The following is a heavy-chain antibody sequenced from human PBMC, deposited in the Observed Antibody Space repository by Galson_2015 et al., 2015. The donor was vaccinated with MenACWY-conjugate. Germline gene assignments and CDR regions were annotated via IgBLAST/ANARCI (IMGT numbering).Heavy chain of an antibody. J-gene: IGHJ4*02. V-gene: IGHV3-53*01. D-gene: IGHD2-15*01. CDR3: AGDCSGGGCSYFFDY. CDR1: GFSVSSYY. Sequence: SLRLSCAASGFSVSSYYMSWVRQAPGTGPEWISVIRRAGSTVYAASEQCRFTISRDTSKNAVFLQMSNLIAEDTAVYYCAGDCSGGGCSYFFDYWGQGTLVTVSS. CDR2: IRRAGST.